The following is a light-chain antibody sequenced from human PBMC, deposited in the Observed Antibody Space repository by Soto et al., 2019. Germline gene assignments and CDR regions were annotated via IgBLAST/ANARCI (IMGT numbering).Light chain of an antibody. CDR1: SSDVGGYNY. J-gene: IGLJ1*01. V-gene: IGLV2-14*03. CDR2: DVS. Sequence: QSVLTQPASVSGSPGQSITISCTGTSSDVGGYNYVSWYQHHPGKAPKLMIYDVSNRPSGVSNRFSGSKSGNTASLTISGLQPEDEVDYYCCSYTTSNTRQIVFVTGTKVTVL. CDR3: CSYTTSNTRQIV.